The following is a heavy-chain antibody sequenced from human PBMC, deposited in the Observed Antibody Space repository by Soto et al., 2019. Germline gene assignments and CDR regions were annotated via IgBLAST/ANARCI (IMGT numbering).Heavy chain of an antibody. CDR2: IYYSGST. D-gene: IGHD2-15*01. V-gene: IGHV4-31*03. CDR1: GGSISSGGYS. CDR3: ASQTVVTGRGAFDI. Sequence: QVQLQESGPGLVKPSQTLSLTCTVSGGSISSGGYSWSWIRQHPGKGLEWIGYIYYSGSTYYNPSLKSRVTISVDTSKNQFSLKLSSVTAADTAVYYCASQTVVTGRGAFDIWGQGTMVTVSS. J-gene: IGHJ3*02.